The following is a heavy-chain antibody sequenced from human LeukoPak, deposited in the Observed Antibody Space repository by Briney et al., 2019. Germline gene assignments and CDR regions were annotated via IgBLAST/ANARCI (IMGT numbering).Heavy chain of an antibody. V-gene: IGHV1-69*01. CDR3: ARVFARGGEISGSYYYY. Sequence: SVKVSCKASGGTFSTYAVNWVRQAPGQGLEWMGGIIPLFGTANYAQKFQGRVTITADESTSTAYMELSSLRSEDTAIYYCARVFARGGEISGSYYYYWGQGTLVTVSS. CDR2: IIPLFGTA. D-gene: IGHD3-10*01. CDR1: GGTFSTYA. J-gene: IGHJ4*02.